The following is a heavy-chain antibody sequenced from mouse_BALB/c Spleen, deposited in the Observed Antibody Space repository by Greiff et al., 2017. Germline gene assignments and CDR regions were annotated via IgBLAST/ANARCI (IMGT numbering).Heavy chain of an antibody. CDR1: GYSFTGYN. CDR3: ARSGYGNYAMDY. J-gene: IGHJ4*01. Sequence: VQLKESGPELGKPGASVKISCKASGYSFTGYNMYWVKQSHRKSLEWIGYIDPYNGGTSYNQKSKGKATLTVDKSSSTAYMHLNSLTSEDSAIYYCARSGYGNYAMDYWGQGTSVTVSS. V-gene: IGHV1S135*01. CDR2: IDPYNGGT. D-gene: IGHD2-10*02.